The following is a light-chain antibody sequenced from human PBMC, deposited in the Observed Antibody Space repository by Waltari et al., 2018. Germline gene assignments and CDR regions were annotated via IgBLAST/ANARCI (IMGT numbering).Light chain of an antibody. CDR3: QQLNGYPLT. CDR1: QGINSP. J-gene: IGKJ4*01. V-gene: IGKV1-13*02. CDR2: WAS. Sequence: AIWLTQLPSSLSASVGDRVTPTCRATQGINSPLAWYQQKPGKAPKFLTYWASTLESGVPERFSGSGSGTDFTLTISSLQPEDVAIYYCQQLNGYPLTFGGGTKVEI.